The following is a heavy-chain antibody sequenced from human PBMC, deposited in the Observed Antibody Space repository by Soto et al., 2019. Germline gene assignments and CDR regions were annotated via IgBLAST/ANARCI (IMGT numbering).Heavy chain of an antibody. CDR1: GYTFTSYY. V-gene: IGHV1-46*01. J-gene: IGHJ3*02. Sequence: GASVKVSCKASGYTFTSYYMHWVRQAPGQGLEWMGIINPSGGGTSYAQKFQGRVTMTRDTSTSTVYMELSSLRSEDTAVYYCARVTRRIAVAVDREVAPASRPPDCCAFDIWGQGTMVTVSS. D-gene: IGHD6-19*01. CDR3: ARVTRRIAVAVDREVAPASRPPDCCAFDI. CDR2: INPSGGGT.